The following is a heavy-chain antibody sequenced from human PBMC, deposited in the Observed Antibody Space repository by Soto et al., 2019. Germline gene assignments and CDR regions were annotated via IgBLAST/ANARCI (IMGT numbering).Heavy chain of an antibody. CDR3: ARHNPEVIYGDYDLSWFDP. CDR2: IYYSGST. D-gene: IGHD4-17*01. Sequence: QVQLQESGPGLVKPSETLSLTCTVSGGSISSYYWSWIRQPPGKGLEWVGYIYYSGSTNYNPSLTSRFTISVDTSKNQFSLKLSSVTAADTAVYYCARHNPEVIYGDYDLSWFDPWGQGTLVTVSS. J-gene: IGHJ5*02. CDR1: GGSISSYY. V-gene: IGHV4-59*08.